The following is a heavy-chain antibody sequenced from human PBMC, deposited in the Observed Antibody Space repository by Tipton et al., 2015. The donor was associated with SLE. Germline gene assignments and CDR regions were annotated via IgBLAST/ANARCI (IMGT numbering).Heavy chain of an antibody. V-gene: IGHV4-61*02. Sequence: TLSLTCTVSGVSISSGSYYWNWIRQPAGKGLEWIGRVYTTGSPYYNPSLSSRVAMSVDTSKNQFSLKLTSVTAADTAVYYCAGGTPGDWDDWGQGTLVTVSS. CDR3: AGGTPGDWDD. J-gene: IGHJ4*02. D-gene: IGHD3/OR15-3a*01. CDR2: VYTTGSP. CDR1: GVSISSGSYY.